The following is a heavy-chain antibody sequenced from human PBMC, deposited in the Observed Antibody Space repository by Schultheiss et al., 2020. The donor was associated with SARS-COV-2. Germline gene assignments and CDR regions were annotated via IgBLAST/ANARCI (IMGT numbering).Heavy chain of an antibody. Sequence: GGSLRLSCAASGFTFSSYSMNWVRQAPGKGLEWVSSISSSSSYIYYADSVKGRFTISRDNAKNSLVLQMNSLRAEDTGVYFCARGFTYIPHYYGMDVWGQGTTVTVSS. D-gene: IGHD2-21*01. CDR1: GFTFSSYS. V-gene: IGHV3-21*06. CDR2: ISSSSSYI. CDR3: ARGFTYIPHYYGMDV. J-gene: IGHJ6*02.